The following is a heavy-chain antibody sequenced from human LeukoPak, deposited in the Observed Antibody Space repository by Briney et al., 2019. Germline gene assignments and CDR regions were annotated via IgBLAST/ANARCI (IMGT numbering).Heavy chain of an antibody. J-gene: IGHJ5*02. CDR2: ISSSSSYI. CDR1: GFTFSSYS. CDR3: ARDQYSSGWYIGVPPLWFDP. V-gene: IGHV3-21*01. Sequence: SGGSLGLSCAASGFTFSSYSMNWVRQAPGKGLEWVSSISSSSSYIYYADSVKGRFTISRDNAKNSLYLQMNSLRAEDTAVYYCARDQYSSGWYIGVPPLWFDPWGQGTLVTVSS. D-gene: IGHD6-19*01.